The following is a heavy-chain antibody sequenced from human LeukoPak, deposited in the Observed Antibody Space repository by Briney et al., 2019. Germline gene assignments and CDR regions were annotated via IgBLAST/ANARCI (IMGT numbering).Heavy chain of an antibody. J-gene: IGHJ6*03. CDR2: IKQDGSEK. CDR1: GFTFSSYW. CDR3: ARELGRYYMDV. V-gene: IGHV3-7*01. Sequence: PGGSLRLSCAASGFTFSSYWMSWVRQAPGKGLEWVANIKQDGSEKYYVDSVKGRFTISRDNAKNPLYLQMNSLRAEDTAVYYCARELGRYYMDVWGKGTTVTVSS.